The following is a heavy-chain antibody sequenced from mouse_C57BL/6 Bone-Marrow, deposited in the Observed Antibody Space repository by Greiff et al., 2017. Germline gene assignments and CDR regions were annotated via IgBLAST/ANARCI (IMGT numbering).Heavy chain of an antibody. V-gene: IGHV1-85*01. Sequence: VQLQQSGPELVKPGASVKLSCKASGYTFTSYDINWVKQRPGQGLEWIGWIYPRDGSTKYNEKFKGKATLTVDTSSSTAYMELPSLTSEDSAVYSCERLGCDGSRGDWYFDVWGTGTTVTVSS. CDR3: ERLGCDGSRGDWYFDV. D-gene: IGHD1-1*01. J-gene: IGHJ1*03. CDR2: IYPRDGST. CDR1: GYTFTSYD.